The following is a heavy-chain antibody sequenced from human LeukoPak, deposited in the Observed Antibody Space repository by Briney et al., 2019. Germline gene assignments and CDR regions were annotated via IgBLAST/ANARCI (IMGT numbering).Heavy chain of an antibody. CDR2: INHSGST. Sequence: SETLSLTCAVYGGSFSGYYWSWIRQPPGKGLEWIGEINHSGSTNYNPPLKSRVTISVDTSKNQFSLKLSSVTAADTAVYYCASGRKFLRVLGYWGQGTLVTVSS. J-gene: IGHJ4*02. V-gene: IGHV4-34*01. CDR1: GGSFSGYY. CDR3: ASGRKFLRVLGY. D-gene: IGHD3-9*01.